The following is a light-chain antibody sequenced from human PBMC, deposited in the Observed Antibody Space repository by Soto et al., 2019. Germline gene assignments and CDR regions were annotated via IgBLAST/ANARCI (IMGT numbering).Light chain of an antibody. J-gene: IGKJ5*01. CDR3: HQYGGSIT. Sequence: EIVLAQSPDTLSLSPGERATLSCRASHSVSSTYVAWYQQKPGQAPRLLIYGASSRAAGIPDRFSGSGSGTDFTLTISRLEPEDFAVYCCHQYGGSITFGQGTRLEIK. V-gene: IGKV3-20*01. CDR1: HSVSSTY. CDR2: GAS.